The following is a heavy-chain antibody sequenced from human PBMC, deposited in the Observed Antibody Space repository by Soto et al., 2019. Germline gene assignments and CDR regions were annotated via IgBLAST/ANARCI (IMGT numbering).Heavy chain of an antibody. CDR2: IYYSGST. Sequence: PSETLSLTCTVSGGSISSSSYYWGWIRQPPGKGLEWIGSIYYSGSTYYNPSLKSRVTISVDTSKNQFSLKLSSVTAADTAVYYCASISRVWYSPEYLQHWGQGILVTVSS. V-gene: IGHV4-39*01. CDR3: ASISRVWYSPEYLQH. J-gene: IGHJ1*01. D-gene: IGHD6-19*01. CDR1: GGSISSSSYY.